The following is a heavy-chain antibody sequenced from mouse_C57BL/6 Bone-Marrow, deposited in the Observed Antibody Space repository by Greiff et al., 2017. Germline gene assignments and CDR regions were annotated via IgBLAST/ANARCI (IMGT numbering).Heavy chain of an antibody. CDR1: GYTFTSYW. D-gene: IGHD2-5*01. V-gene: IGHV1-69*01. CDR2: IDPSDSYT. CDR3: ARSAYYSNLYAMDY. Sequence: QVQLQQPGAELVMPGASVKLSCKASGYTFTSYWMHWVKQRPGQGLEWIGEIDPSDSYTNYNQQFKGKYTLTVDKSSSTAYMQLSSLTSEDSAVYYCARSAYYSNLYAMDYWGQGTSVTVSS. J-gene: IGHJ4*01.